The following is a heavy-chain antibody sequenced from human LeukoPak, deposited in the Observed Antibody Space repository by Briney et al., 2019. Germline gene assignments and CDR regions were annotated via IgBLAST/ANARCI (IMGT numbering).Heavy chain of an antibody. Sequence: ASVKVSCKAFGYTFTSNYMHWVRQAPGQGPEWMGVISPSGGSTTYAQKFQGRVTLTRDMSTSTDYLELSSLRSEDTAVYYCARGGGGAYDSSGYYEDWFDPWGQGTLVTVSS. V-gene: IGHV1-46*01. J-gene: IGHJ5*02. CDR3: ARGGGGAYDSSGYYEDWFDP. CDR2: ISPSGGST. D-gene: IGHD3-22*01. CDR1: GYTFTSNY.